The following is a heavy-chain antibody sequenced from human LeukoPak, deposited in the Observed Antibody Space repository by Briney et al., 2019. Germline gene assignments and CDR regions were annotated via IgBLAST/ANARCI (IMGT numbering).Heavy chain of an antibody. D-gene: IGHD6-19*01. Sequence: ASVKVSCKASGYTFTSYDINWVRQATGQGLEWMGWMNPNSGNTGYAQKFQGRVTMTRNTSTSTACMELSSLRSEDTAVYYCARGDGAVAGNDYWGQGTLVTVSS. V-gene: IGHV1-8*01. J-gene: IGHJ4*02. CDR2: MNPNSGNT. CDR1: GYTFTSYD. CDR3: ARGDGAVAGNDY.